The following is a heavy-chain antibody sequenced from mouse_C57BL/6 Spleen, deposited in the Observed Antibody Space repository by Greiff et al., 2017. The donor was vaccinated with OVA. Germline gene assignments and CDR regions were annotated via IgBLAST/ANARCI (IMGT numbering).Heavy chain of an antibody. CDR1: GYTFTSYG. CDR2: IYLGNGYT. J-gene: IGHJ2*01. D-gene: IGHD4-1*01. CDR3: AYLTGTS. V-gene: IGHV1-58*01. Sequence: VQLQQSGAELVRPGSSVKMSCKTSGYTFTSYGINWVKQRPGQGLEWIGYIYLGNGYTEYNEKFKGKATLTSDTSSSTAYMQLSSLTSEDSAIYCWAYLTGTSWGQGTTVTVSS.